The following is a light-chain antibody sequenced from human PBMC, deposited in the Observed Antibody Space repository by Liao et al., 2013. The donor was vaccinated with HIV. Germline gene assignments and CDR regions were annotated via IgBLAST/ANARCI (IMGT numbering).Light chain of an antibody. Sequence: SYELTQPPSVSVSPGQTARITCSGDALPNQYAYWYQQKPGQAPVMVIYKDTERRSGIPERFSASTSGTTVTLTIGRVQAEDEADYYCQTWDSTSYVFGTGTKVIVL. CDR2: KDT. CDR3: QTWDSTSYV. V-gene: IGLV3-25*03. CDR1: ALPNQY. J-gene: IGLJ1*01.